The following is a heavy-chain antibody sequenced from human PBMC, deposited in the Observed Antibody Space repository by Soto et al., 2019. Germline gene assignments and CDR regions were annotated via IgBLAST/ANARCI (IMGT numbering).Heavy chain of an antibody. J-gene: IGHJ6*02. V-gene: IGHV3-23*01. CDR1: GFTFTSYG. CDR3: AKDGTTAGIHYYGMDV. Sequence: PGGSLRLSCEVSGFTFTSYGMNWVRQAPDKGLEWVSTIGRGGDTYYADSVKGRFTISRDNSKNTLFLQMNSLRAEDTALYFCAKDGTTAGIHYYGMDVWGQGTTVTVSS. D-gene: IGHD2-2*02. CDR2: IGRGGDT.